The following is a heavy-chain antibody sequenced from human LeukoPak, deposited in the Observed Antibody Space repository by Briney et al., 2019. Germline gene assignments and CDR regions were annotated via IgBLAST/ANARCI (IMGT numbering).Heavy chain of an antibody. Sequence: GGSLRLSCAASGFTFSTYGMHWVRQAPGKGLEWVAVISYDESSKYYADSVKGRFTISKDNSKNTLYLQMNSLRAEDTAVYYCATGYVAVAGTDYWGQGTLVTVSS. CDR3: ATGYVAVAGTDY. J-gene: IGHJ4*02. D-gene: IGHD6-19*01. CDR2: ISYDESSK. V-gene: IGHV3-30*03. CDR1: GFTFSTYG.